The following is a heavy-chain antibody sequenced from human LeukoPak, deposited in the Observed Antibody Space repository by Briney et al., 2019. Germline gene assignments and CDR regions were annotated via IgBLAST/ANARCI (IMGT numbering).Heavy chain of an antibody. V-gene: IGHV4-30-4*01. Sequence: SQTLSLTCTVSGGSIGSGDYYWTWIRQPPGKGLGWIGYIYYSGSTYYNPSLKSRLTISVDTSKNQFSLKLSSVTAADTAVYYCAREEYSSGYFRYWGQGALVTVSS. D-gene: IGHD5-18*01. CDR3: AREEYSSGYFRY. CDR2: IYYSGST. CDR1: GGSIGSGDYY. J-gene: IGHJ1*01.